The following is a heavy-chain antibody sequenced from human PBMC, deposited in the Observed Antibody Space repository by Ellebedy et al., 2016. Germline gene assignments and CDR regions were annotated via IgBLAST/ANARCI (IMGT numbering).Heavy chain of an antibody. Sequence: ASVKVSCKASGYTFTGYDMHWVRQAPGQGLEWMGWVNPKSGDTKYEQKFQGRVTMTRDTSINTASMELSRLKSDDTAVYYCARDSGGSYIYGLGGYGMDVWGQGTTVIVSS. CDR3: ARDSGGSYIYGLGGYGMDV. D-gene: IGHD3-16*01. CDR2: VNPKSGDT. CDR1: GYTFTGYD. V-gene: IGHV1-2*02. J-gene: IGHJ6*02.